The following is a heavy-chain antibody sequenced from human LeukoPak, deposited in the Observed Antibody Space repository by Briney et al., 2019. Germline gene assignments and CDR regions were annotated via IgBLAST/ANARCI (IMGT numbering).Heavy chain of an antibody. CDR1: GYTFTGYY. CDR2: INPNIGGT. J-gene: IGHJ4*02. Sequence: ASVNVSCKASGYTFTGYYMHWVRQAPGQGLEWMGRINPNIGGTNYAQKFEGRVTMTRETSISTAYMELSRLRSDDTAVYYCARVPLGLWFGENYFDYWGQGTLVTVSS. D-gene: IGHD3-10*01. V-gene: IGHV1-2*06. CDR3: ARVPLGLWFGENYFDY.